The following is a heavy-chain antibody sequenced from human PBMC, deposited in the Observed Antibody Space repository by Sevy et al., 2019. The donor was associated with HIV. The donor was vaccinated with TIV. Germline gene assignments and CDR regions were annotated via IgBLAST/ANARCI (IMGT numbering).Heavy chain of an antibody. CDR2: FDPEDCET. V-gene: IGHV1-24*01. CDR3: ATTKDYYEDSGSPFDY. D-gene: IGHD3-22*01. Sequence: ASVKVSCKVSGYTLTKLSMHWVRQAPGKGLEWMGSFDPEDCETIYQQKLKGRVTMTEDTSTDTAYMELSSLRSEDTAVYYCATTKDYYEDSGSPFDYWGQGTLVTVSS. J-gene: IGHJ4*02. CDR1: GYTLTKLS.